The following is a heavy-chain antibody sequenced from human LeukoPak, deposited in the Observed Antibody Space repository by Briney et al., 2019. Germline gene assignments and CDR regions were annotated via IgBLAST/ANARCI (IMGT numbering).Heavy chain of an antibody. V-gene: IGHV4-59*01. D-gene: IGHD6-6*01. CDR1: GGSISSYY. Sequence: SQTLSLTCTVSGGSISSYYWSWIRQPPGKGLEWLGYIFYTGSTNYNPSLKSRVTMSIDTSKNQFSLQLSSVTTADTAVYYCTRTYSSSSIDYWGQGALVTVSS. CDR2: IFYTGST. J-gene: IGHJ4*02. CDR3: TRTYSSSSIDY.